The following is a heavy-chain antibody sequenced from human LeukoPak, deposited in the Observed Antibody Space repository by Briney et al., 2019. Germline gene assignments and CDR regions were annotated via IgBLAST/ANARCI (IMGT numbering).Heavy chain of an antibody. D-gene: IGHD6-19*01. CDR1: GGTFSSYA. CDR3: ARVLAVAGTLDY. CDR2: ISAYNGNT. V-gene: IGHV1-18*01. Sequence: ASVKVSCKASGGTFSSYAISWVRQAPGQGLEWMGWISAYNGNTNYAQKLQGRVTMTTDTSTSTADMELRSLRSDDTAVYYCARVLAVAGTLDYWGQGTLVTVSS. J-gene: IGHJ4*02.